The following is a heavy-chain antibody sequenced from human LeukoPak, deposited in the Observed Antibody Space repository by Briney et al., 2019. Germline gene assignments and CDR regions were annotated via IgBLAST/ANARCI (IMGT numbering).Heavy chain of an antibody. J-gene: IGHJ4*02. CDR1: GGSISGYY. CDR3: ARLASSGWSHCDY. D-gene: IGHD6-19*01. Sequence: SETLSLTCTVSGGSISGYYWSWIRQPPGKGPEWIGYIDYSVRTNYNPSLKSRVTISVDTSKNQFSLKMNSVTAADTAVYYCARLASSGWSHCDYWGQGTLVTVSS. V-gene: IGHV4-59*08. CDR2: IDYSVRT.